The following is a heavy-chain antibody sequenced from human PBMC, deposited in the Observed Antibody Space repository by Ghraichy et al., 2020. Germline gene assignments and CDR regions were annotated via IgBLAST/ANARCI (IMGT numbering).Heavy chain of an antibody. D-gene: IGHD4-17*01. CDR2: IYYSGST. Sequence: SETLSLTCTVSGGSISSGGYYWSWIRQHPGKGLEWIGYIYYSGSTYYNPSLKSRVTISVDTSKNQFSLKLSSVTAADTAVYYCARDSGDYGDYGDAFDIWGQGTMVTVSS. CDR3: ARDSGDYGDYGDAFDI. CDR1: GGSISSGGYY. J-gene: IGHJ3*02. V-gene: IGHV4-31*03.